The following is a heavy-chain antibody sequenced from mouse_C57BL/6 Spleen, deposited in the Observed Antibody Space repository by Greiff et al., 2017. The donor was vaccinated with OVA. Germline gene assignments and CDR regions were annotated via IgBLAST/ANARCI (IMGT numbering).Heavy chain of an antibody. Sequence: EVQLQQSGPELVKPGASVKISCKASGYTFTDYYMNWVKQSHGKSLEWIGDINPNNGGTSYNQKFKGKATLTVDKSSSTAYMELRSLTSEDSAVYYCARNAYYYGSYYFDYWGQGTTLTVSS. J-gene: IGHJ2*01. CDR2: INPNNGGT. CDR1: GYTFTDYY. V-gene: IGHV1-26*01. CDR3: ARNAYYYGSYYFDY. D-gene: IGHD1-1*01.